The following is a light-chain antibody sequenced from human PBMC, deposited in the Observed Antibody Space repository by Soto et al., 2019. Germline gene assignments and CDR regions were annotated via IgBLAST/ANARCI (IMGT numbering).Light chain of an antibody. J-gene: IGKJ4*01. CDR3: QQYGNSPSLT. V-gene: IGKV3-20*01. CDR2: GAS. CDR1: QSVSSSF. Sequence: EIVLTQSPGTLSLSPWERAPLSCRASQSVSSSFLAWYQQKPGQAPRLLIYGASSRATGIPDRFSGSGSGTDFTLTISRLEPEDFAVYYCQQYGNSPSLTFGGGTNVEIK.